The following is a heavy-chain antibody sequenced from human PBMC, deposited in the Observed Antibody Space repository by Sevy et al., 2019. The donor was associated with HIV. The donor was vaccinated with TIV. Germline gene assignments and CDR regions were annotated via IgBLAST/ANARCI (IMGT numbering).Heavy chain of an antibody. Sequence: GGSLRLSCAASGFTFSSYGMHWVRQAPGKGLEWVAVISYDGSNKYYADSVKGRFTISRDNSKNALYLQMSSLRAEDTAVYYCAGMREAARDYYYGMDVWGQGTTVTVSS. D-gene: IGHD6-6*01. CDR3: AGMREAARDYYYGMDV. CDR1: GFTFSSYG. CDR2: ISYDGSNK. J-gene: IGHJ6*02. V-gene: IGHV3-30*03.